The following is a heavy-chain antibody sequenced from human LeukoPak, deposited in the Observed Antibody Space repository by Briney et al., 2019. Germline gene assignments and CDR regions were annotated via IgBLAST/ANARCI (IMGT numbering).Heavy chain of an antibody. J-gene: IGHJ3*02. Sequence: GASVKVSSKASGYTFINYGISWVRQAPGQGLEWMGWINTYNGNTNSAQNLQGRGTMTTDTSTSTAYLELRSLRSDDTAVYYCARARALDAFDIWGQGTMVTVSS. CDR1: GYTFINYG. CDR3: ARARALDAFDI. V-gene: IGHV1-18*01. CDR2: INTYNGNT.